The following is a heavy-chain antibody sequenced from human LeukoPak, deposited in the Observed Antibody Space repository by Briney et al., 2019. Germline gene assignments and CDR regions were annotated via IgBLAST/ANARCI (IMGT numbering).Heavy chain of an antibody. D-gene: IGHD6-19*01. Sequence: SETLSLTCTVSVGSISNYYWSWIRQPPGKGLEWIGYINYIGSTNYNPSLKSRVTISVATSKNQFSLKLNSVTAADTAVYHCARGGWSLDSWGQGTLVTVSS. V-gene: IGHV4-59*01. CDR2: INYIGST. CDR3: ARGGWSLDS. CDR1: VGSISNYY. J-gene: IGHJ4*02.